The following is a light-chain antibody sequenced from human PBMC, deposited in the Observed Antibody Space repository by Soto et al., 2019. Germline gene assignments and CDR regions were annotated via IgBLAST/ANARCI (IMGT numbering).Light chain of an antibody. CDR1: TGAVTSGHY. Sequence: QDVVTQEPSLTVSPGGTVTLTCASSTGAVTSGHYTNWLQQKPGQAPRALIYSTDTKHSWTPARFSGSLLGGKAALTLSGAQPEDEADYYCLLYYGGAVIFGGGTKLTVL. CDR3: LLYYGGAVI. V-gene: IGLV7-43*01. J-gene: IGLJ2*01. CDR2: STD.